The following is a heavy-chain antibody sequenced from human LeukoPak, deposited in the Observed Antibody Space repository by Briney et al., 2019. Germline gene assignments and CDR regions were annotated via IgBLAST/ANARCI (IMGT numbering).Heavy chain of an antibody. Sequence: GGSLRLSCAASGFTFSSYSMNWVRQAPGKGLEWVTVTWSDGIKKYYADSVKGRFTISKDNSKNTLYLQMNSLRVEDTAMYYCARDVSTGWFYPDYWGQGTLVTVSS. V-gene: IGHV3-33*08. J-gene: IGHJ4*02. CDR3: ARDVSTGWFYPDY. D-gene: IGHD6-19*01. CDR1: GFTFSSYS. CDR2: TWSDGIKK.